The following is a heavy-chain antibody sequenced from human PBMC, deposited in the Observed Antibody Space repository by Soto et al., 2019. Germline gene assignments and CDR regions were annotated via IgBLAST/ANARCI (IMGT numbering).Heavy chain of an antibody. CDR1: GFTFRGSA. D-gene: IGHD6-13*01. CDR2: IRSKSKSYGT. Sequence: PGGSQRLSCAASGFTFRGSARHWVRQASGKGLEWVGRIRSKSKSYGTAYSVSVKGRFIISRDDSKNTAYLQMNSLMAEDTAVYYCATSGIAAAGHYFNYWGQGTLVTVSS. J-gene: IGHJ4*02. V-gene: IGHV3-73*01. CDR3: ATSGIAAAGHYFNY.